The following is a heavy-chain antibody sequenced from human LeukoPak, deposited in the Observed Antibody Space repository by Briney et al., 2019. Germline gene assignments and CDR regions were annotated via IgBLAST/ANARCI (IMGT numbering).Heavy chain of an antibody. Sequence: SETLSLTCTVSGGSISGYYWSWIRQPAGKGLEWIGRIYTSESINYNPTLKSRITMSVDTSKNQISLRLSSVTAADTAVYFCARDDLVYSVHHGMDLWGRGITVTVSS. V-gene: IGHV4-4*07. CDR1: GGSISGYY. D-gene: IGHD2-15*01. CDR3: ARDDLVYSVHHGMDL. J-gene: IGHJ6*02. CDR2: IYTSESI.